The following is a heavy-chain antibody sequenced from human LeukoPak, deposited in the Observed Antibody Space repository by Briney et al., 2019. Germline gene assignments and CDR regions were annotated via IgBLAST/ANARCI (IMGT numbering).Heavy chain of an antibody. D-gene: IGHD2-8*01. J-gene: IGHJ4*02. Sequence: PSETLSLTCAVSGGSISSSNWWSWVRQPPGKGLEWIGEIYQTGSINRNPSLKSRVTISVDKSNNQFSLKLNSVTAADTAVYYCASSPVLMRPLSYWGQGTLVTVSS. V-gene: IGHV4-4*02. CDR3: ASSPVLMRPLSY. CDR2: IYQTGSI. CDR1: GGSISSSNW.